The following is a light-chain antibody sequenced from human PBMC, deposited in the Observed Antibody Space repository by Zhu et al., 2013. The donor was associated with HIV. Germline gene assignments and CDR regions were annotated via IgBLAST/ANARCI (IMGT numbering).Light chain of an antibody. CDR3: LQTYGRMT. J-gene: IGKJ5*01. CDR1: QNISTF. V-gene: IGKV1-39*01. Sequence: IQMTQSPSSLSAFVGDRVTVTCRASQNISTFLNWYQQRPGKGPKLLIYAASNLHNGVPTRVRGNGSGRLFTLTITDLQPDDFATYYCLQTYGRMTFGQGTRLDIK. CDR2: AAS.